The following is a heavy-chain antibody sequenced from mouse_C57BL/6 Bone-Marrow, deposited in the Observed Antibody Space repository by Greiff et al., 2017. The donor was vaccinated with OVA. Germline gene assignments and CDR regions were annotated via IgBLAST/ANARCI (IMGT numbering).Heavy chain of an antibody. CDR2: IYPGDGDT. Sequence: QVQLQQSGAELVKPGASVKISCKASGYAFSSYWMNWVKQRPGKGLEWIGQIYPGDGDTNYNGKFKGKATLTADKSSSTAYMQLSSLTSEDSAVYFCARVLYYGSSSYYAMDYWGQGTPGTVSS. J-gene: IGHJ4*01. CDR3: ARVLYYGSSSYYAMDY. CDR1: GYAFSSYW. V-gene: IGHV1-80*01. D-gene: IGHD1-1*01.